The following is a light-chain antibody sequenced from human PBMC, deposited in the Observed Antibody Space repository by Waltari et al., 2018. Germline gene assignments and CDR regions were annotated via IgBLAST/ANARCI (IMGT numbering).Light chain of an antibody. V-gene: IGKV3-20*01. CDR1: QSVGKY. J-gene: IGKJ1*01. CDR3: QHYVRLPAT. CDR2: HTS. Sequence: EIVLTQSPGTLSLSPGERATLSCWARQSVGKYLAWYQQKPGQAPRLLIYHTSNRATGIPDRFSGSGSGTDFSLTISRLEPEDFAVYYCQHYVRLPATFGQGTKVEIK.